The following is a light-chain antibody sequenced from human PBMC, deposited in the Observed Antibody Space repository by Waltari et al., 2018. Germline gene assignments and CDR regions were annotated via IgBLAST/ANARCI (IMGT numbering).Light chain of an antibody. Sequence: EVVMTQSPVTPSVSPGERATLSCRASQSVSNNLAWYQHNPGQAPRLVMYDASTRASGLPARFSGTGSGREFTLTINSLQSEDVAIYYCQQYSNWPPWTFGQGTTVEIK. CDR2: DAS. J-gene: IGKJ1*01. CDR3: QQYSNWPPWT. CDR1: QSVSNN. V-gene: IGKV3-15*01.